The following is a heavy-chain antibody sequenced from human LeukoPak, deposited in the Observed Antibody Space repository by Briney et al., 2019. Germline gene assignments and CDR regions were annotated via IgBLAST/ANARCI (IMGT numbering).Heavy chain of an antibody. V-gene: IGHV4-61*02. CDR3: ARDPSIAAAGTRPYYYYYMDV. J-gene: IGHJ6*03. CDR2: IYTSGST. CDR1: GGSISSSGYY. D-gene: IGHD6-13*01. Sequence: SETLSLTCTVSGGSISSSGYYWSWIRQPAGKGLEWIGRIYTSGSTNYNPSLKSRVTMSVDTSKNQFSLKLSSVTAADTAVYYCARDPSIAAAGTRPYYYYYMDVWGKGTTVTVSS.